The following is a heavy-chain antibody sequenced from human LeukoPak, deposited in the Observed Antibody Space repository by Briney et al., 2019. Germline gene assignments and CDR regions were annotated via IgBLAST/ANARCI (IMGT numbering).Heavy chain of an antibody. J-gene: IGHJ6*02. Sequence: GASVTVSCKASGGTFSSYAISWVRQAPGQGLEWMGGIIPIFGTANYAQKFQGRVTITADESTSTAYMELSSLRSEDTAVYYCARHQLRDYNYGMDVWGQGTTVTVSS. CDR2: IIPIFGTA. D-gene: IGHD1-1*01. CDR3: ARHQLRDYNYGMDV. V-gene: IGHV1-69*01. CDR1: GGTFSSYA.